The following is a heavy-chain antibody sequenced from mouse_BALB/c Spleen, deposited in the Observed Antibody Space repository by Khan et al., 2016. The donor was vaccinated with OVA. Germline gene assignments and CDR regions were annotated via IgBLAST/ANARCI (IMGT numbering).Heavy chain of an antibody. Sequence: EVQVVESGGGLVQPGGSRKLSCAASGFTFSDYGLAWVRQAPGKGPEWVAFISSLAYSIYYADTVTGRFTISRENAKNTLYLEMSSLRSEDTALYYCARSWAMDYWGQGPSVTVSS. CDR3: ARSWAMDY. CDR2: ISSLAYSI. J-gene: IGHJ4*01. CDR1: GFTFSDYG. V-gene: IGHV5-15*02.